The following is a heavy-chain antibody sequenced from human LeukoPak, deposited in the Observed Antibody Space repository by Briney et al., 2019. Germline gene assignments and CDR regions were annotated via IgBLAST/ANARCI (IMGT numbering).Heavy chain of an antibody. CDR2: IDSDLGRT. Sequence: GGSLRLSCAASGFTFSDYAMTWVRQAPGRGLEWVAGIDSDLGRTHFADSVKGRFTISRDNAKNSLYLQMNSLRAEDTAVYYCARDGDLLYYDFWSGTYAFDIWGQGTMVTVSS. CDR1: GFTFSDYA. V-gene: IGHV3-20*04. D-gene: IGHD3-3*01. CDR3: ARDGDLLYYDFWSGTYAFDI. J-gene: IGHJ3*02.